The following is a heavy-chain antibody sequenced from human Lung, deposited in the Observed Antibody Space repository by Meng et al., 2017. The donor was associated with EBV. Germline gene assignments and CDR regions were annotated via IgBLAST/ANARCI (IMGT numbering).Heavy chain of an antibody. Sequence: QVHLQKSGPGLVKPSQTLSLTCTVSGGSISSGGYYWSWIRQHPGKGLEWIGYIYYSGSTYYNPSLKSRVTISVDTSKNQFSLKLSSVTAADTAVYYCAATVNDGYFDYWGQGTLVTVSS. CDR2: IYYSGST. D-gene: IGHD4-11*01. J-gene: IGHJ4*02. CDR1: GGSISSGGYY. V-gene: IGHV4-31*03. CDR3: AATVNDGYFDY.